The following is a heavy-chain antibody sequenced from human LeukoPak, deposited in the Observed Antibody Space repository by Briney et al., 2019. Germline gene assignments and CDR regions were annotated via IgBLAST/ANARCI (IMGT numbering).Heavy chain of an antibody. V-gene: IGHV1-69*05. J-gene: IGHJ4*02. Sequence: GASVKVSCKASGGTFSSYAISWVRQAPGQGLEWMGGIIPIFGTANYAQKFQGRVTMTRDTSTSTVYMELSSLRSEDTAVYYCAREYAVVSSELDYWGQGTLVTVSS. CDR1: GGTFSSYA. CDR3: AREYAVVSSELDY. CDR2: IIPIFGTA. D-gene: IGHD3-22*01.